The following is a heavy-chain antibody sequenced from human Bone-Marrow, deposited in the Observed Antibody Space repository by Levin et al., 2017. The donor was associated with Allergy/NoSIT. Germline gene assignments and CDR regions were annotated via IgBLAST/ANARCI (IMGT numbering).Heavy chain of an antibody. Sequence: ASVKVSCAASGLIFSNSWMHWVRQAPGKGPVWVSRISADGSRAYYADSVEGRFTISRDNAENTLYLQMDSLRAEDTAVYYCARDPGSASHDWYFALWGRGTLVTVSS. CDR2: ISADGSRA. D-gene: IGHD6-25*01. J-gene: IGHJ2*01. CDR3: ARDPGSASHDWYFAL. CDR1: GLIFSNSW. V-gene: IGHV3-74*01.